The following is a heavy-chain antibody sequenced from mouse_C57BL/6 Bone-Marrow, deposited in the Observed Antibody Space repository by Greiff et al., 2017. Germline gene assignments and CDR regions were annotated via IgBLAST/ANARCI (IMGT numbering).Heavy chain of an antibody. CDR1: GYTFTSYW. J-gene: IGHJ3*01. Sequence: VQLQQSGTVLARPGASVTMSCKTSGYTFTSYWLHWVQQRPGQGLEWIGAIYPGNSDTSHNQKFTGKANMTAVTSARTAYIELTHLTNEDSGVYYCTRSTTVVAKAYWGQGTLGTVSA. V-gene: IGHV1-5*01. D-gene: IGHD1-1*01. CDR2: IYPGNSDT. CDR3: TRSTTVVAKAY.